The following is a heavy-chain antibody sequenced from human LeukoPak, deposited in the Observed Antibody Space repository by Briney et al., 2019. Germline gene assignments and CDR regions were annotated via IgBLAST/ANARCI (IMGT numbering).Heavy chain of an antibody. Sequence: SETLSLTCGVSGGSFSGYYWSWIRQPPGKGLEWIGYIFYSGSSNYNPSPKSRVTISLDTSKNQFSLKLTSVTAADTATYYCATYLFRLRAFDIWGQGTMVTVSS. CDR1: GGSFSGYY. CDR2: IFYSGSS. D-gene: IGHD2-21*02. V-gene: IGHV4-59*01. J-gene: IGHJ3*02. CDR3: ATYLFRLRAFDI.